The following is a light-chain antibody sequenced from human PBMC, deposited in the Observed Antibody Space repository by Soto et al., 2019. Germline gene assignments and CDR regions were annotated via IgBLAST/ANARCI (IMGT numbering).Light chain of an antibody. CDR1: QSGSSN. V-gene: IGKV1-39*01. J-gene: IGKJ1*01. CDR2: DAS. Sequence: DYQVTQTPSAMRACLEERVISACRASQSGSSNVNWYQQNPGTASKLLIYDASSLQSGVPSRFSGSGSGTDFTITISSLHPEDFATYYCQQSSSNPRGTFGQGTKVDIK. CDR3: QQSSSNPRGT.